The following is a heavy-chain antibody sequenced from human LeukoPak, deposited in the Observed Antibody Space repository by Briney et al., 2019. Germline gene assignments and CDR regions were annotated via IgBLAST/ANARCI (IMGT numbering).Heavy chain of an antibody. CDR3: ARDSRIAARPDWFDL. D-gene: IGHD6-6*01. Sequence: GGSLRLSCAASGFTFSNYDMHWVRQAPGKGLEWVAVISYDGSNKYYVDSVKGRFTISRDNAKNSLYLQMNSLRAEDTAVYYCARDSRIAARPDWFDLWGQGTLVTVSS. CDR2: ISYDGSNK. CDR1: GFTFSNYD. V-gene: IGHV3-30*03. J-gene: IGHJ5*02.